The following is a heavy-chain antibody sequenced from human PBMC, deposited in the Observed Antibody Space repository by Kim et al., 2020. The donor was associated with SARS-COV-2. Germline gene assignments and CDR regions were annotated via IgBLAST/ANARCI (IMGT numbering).Heavy chain of an antibody. CDR2: IYYSGST. CDR3: ARLPSLDYSKTYHYYYGMDD. J-gene: IGHJ6*02. V-gene: IGHV4-39*01. CDR1: GGSISSSSYY. D-gene: IGHD4-4*01. Sequence: SETLSLTCTVSGGSISSSSYYWGWIRQPPGKGLQWIGRIYYSGSTYYNPSLKSPVTISVDTSKNQFSLKLSSVTAADTAVYYCARLPSLDYSKTYHYYYGMDDWGQGTTVTVSS.